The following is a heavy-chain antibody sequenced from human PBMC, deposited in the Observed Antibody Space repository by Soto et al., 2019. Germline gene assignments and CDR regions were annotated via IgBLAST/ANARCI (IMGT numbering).Heavy chain of an antibody. CDR3: ARTYGGYYDF. D-gene: IGHD2-8*01. CDR1: GGSISSYY. J-gene: IGHJ4*02. Sequence: SETLSLTCTVSGGSISSYYWSWIRQPPGKGLEWIGYIYYSGSTNYNPSLKSRVTISVDTSKNQFSLKLSCVTAADTAVYYCARTYGGYYDFWGQGTLVTVSS. CDR2: IYYSGST. V-gene: IGHV4-59*01.